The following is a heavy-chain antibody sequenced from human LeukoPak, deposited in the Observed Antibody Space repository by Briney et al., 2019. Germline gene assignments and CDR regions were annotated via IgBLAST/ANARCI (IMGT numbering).Heavy chain of an antibody. CDR1: GFTFSSYG. CDR2: IWYEGSNK. D-gene: IGHD6-13*01. V-gene: IGHV3-33*06. CDR3: AKDWAAAGTY. Sequence: GRSLRLSCAASGFTFSSYGMHWVRQALGKGLEGVAVIWYEGSNKYYADSVKGRFTISRDNSKNTLYLQMNSLRAEDTAVYYCAKDWAAAGTYWGQGTLATVSS. J-gene: IGHJ4*02.